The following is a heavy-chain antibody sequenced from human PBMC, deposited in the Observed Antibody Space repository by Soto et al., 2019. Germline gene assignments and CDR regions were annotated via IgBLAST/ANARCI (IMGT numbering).Heavy chain of an antibody. CDR1: GFTFSSCA. J-gene: IGHJ6*02. V-gene: IGHV3-23*01. Sequence: EVHLLESGGALVQPGGSLRLSCAASGFTFSSCAMGWVRQARGKGLEWVSDIIDSGGSTYYADAVKGRFTISRDNSKSTLYLQMNSLRAEDTAVYYCGKGRSYYYYYGVDVWGQGTTVTVSS. CDR2: IIDSGGST. D-gene: IGHD1-26*01. CDR3: GKGRSYYYYYGVDV.